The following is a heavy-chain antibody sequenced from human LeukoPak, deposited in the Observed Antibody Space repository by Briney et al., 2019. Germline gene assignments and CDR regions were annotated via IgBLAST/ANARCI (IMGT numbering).Heavy chain of an antibody. Sequence: PGGSLRLSCAASGFTFSSYAMSWVRQAPGKGLEWVSAISGSGGSTYYADSVKGRFTISRDDSKNTLYLQMNSLKTEDTAVYYCTTHGSPSDFDYWGQGTLVTVSS. CDR3: TTHGSPSDFDY. CDR1: GFTFSSYA. V-gene: IGHV3-23*01. J-gene: IGHJ4*02. D-gene: IGHD2-15*01. CDR2: ISGSGGST.